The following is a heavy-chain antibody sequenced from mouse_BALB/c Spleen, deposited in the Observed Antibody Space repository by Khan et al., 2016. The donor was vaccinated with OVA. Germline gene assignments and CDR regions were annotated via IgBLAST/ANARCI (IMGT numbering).Heavy chain of an antibody. V-gene: IGHV9-4*02. D-gene: IGHD2-5*01. CDR2: INTHSGVP. CDR1: GYTFTTAG. CDR3: ARGGAAYYRNNGGAMEY. J-gene: IGHJ4*01. Sequence: QVQLKESGPELKKPGETVRISCKASGYTFTTAGIQWVQKMPGKGLKWIGWINTHSGVPKYAEDFKGRFAFSLEISVNTAYLQITNLKNEDTATYFCARGGAAYYRNNGGAMEYWGQGTSVNVSS.